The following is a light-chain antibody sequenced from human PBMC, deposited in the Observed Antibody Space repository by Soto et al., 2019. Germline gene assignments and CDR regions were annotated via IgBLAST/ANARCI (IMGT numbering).Light chain of an antibody. J-gene: IGKJ5*01. Sequence: EIVLTQSPATLSLSPGESSTLSGSASRSVSNYLAWYQQKPGQAPRLLIYDASNRATGIPARFSGSGSGTDFTLTISSLEPEDVAVYYCQQRSNWPPITFGQGTRLENK. CDR3: QQRSNWPPIT. CDR1: RSVSNY. V-gene: IGKV3-11*01. CDR2: DAS.